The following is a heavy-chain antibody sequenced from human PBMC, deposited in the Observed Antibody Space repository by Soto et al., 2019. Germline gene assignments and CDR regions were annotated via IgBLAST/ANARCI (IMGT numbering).Heavy chain of an antibody. Sequence: QVQLVQSGAEVKKPGSSVKVSCMASGGFYSIKTISWVRQAPGQGLEWMGRIIPLDHIIDNAQKFQGRVAIYADKSTRTAYMELRSLKSDDTAIFFCARERRGDDSNTFDALEVWGQGRMVTVTS. CDR2: IIPLDHII. D-gene: IGHD3-22*01. J-gene: IGHJ3*01. CDR3: ARERRGDDSNTFDALEV. CDR1: GGFYSIKT. V-gene: IGHV1-69*04.